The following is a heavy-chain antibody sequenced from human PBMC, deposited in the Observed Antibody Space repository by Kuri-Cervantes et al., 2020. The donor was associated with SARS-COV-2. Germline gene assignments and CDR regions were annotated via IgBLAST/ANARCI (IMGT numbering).Heavy chain of an antibody. CDR2: ISTYNGNT. Sequence: ASVKVSCKASGYTFTSYGINWVRQAPGQGLEWMTWISTYNGNTNYAQKLQDRVTMATDTSTSTAYMELRSLRSDDTAVYYCARDNGANALDIWGQGTMVTVSS. J-gene: IGHJ3*02. CDR3: ARDNGANALDI. V-gene: IGHV1-18*01. CDR1: GYTFTSYG.